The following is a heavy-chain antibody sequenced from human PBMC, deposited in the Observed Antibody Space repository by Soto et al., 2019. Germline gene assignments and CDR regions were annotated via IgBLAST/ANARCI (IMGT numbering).Heavy chain of an antibody. Sequence: QVQLVQSGAELKKPGASVKVACKASGYKFTTYFIPWVRQAPGQGLEWMGMIHPSGETGYAQKFRGRVTMTIDTSTTTAYMERRNLTSEDTAVYFSVRGYCTTSPCSGDFQFWGQGTLVTVSS. CDR2: IHPSGET. D-gene: IGHD2-15*01. J-gene: IGHJ1*01. CDR3: VRGYCTTSPCSGDFQF. CDR1: GYKFTTYF. V-gene: IGHV1-46*01.